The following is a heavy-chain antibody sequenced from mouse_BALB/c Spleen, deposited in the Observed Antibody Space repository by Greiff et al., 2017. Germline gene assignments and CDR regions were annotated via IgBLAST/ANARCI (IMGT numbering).Heavy chain of an antibody. V-gene: IGHV5-12-2*01. CDR2: ISNGGGST. CDR1: GFTFSSYT. Sequence: EVQLVESGGGLVQPGGSLKLSCAASGFTFSSYTMSWVRQTPEKRLEWVAYISNGGGSTYYPDTVKGRFTISRDNAKNTLYLQMSSLKSEDTAMYYCARPEYDYDGFAYWGQGTLVTVSA. CDR3: ARPEYDYDGFAY. J-gene: IGHJ3*01. D-gene: IGHD2-4*01.